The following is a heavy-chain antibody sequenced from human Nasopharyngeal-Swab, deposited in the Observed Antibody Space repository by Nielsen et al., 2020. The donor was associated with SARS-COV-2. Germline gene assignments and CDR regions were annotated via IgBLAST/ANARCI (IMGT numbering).Heavy chain of an antibody. CDR3: ARGPKLYLSYFDY. V-gene: IGHV1-3*01. Sequence: ASVKASCKASGYTFTSYAMHWVRQAPGQRLEWMGWINAGNGNTKYSQKFQGRVTITRGTSASTAYMELSSLRSDDTAVYYCARGPKLYLSYFDYWGQGTLVTVSS. CDR2: INAGNGNT. J-gene: IGHJ4*02. D-gene: IGHD2-2*02. CDR1: GYTFTSYA.